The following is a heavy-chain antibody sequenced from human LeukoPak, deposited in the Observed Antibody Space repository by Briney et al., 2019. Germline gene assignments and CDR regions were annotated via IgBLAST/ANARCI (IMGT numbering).Heavy chain of an antibody. CDR1: GFTFSTYW. CDR3: AGGRWELLGGNY. CDR2: IKQDGSEE. D-gene: IGHD1-26*01. Sequence: PGGSLRLSCAASGFTFSTYWMSWVRQAPGKGLEWVANIKQDGSEEYCVDSVKGRFTISRDNAKNSLYLQMNSLRAEDTAVYYCAGGRWELLGGNYWGQGTLVTVSS. V-gene: IGHV3-7*01. J-gene: IGHJ4*02.